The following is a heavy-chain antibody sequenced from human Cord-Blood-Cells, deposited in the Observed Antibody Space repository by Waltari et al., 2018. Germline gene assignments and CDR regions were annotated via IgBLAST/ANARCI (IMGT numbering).Heavy chain of an antibody. Sequence: EVQMVESGGGLVKLGGSVSLSCHAPGLTFSNAWMSWVRQAPGTGLECVGRIKSKTDGGTTDYAAPVKGRFTISRDDSKNTLYLQMNSLKTEDTAVYYCTTGMEGPIDYWGQGTLVTVSS. CDR3: TTGMEGPIDY. V-gene: IGHV3-15*01. D-gene: IGHD3-3*01. CDR1: GLTFSNAW. J-gene: IGHJ4*02. CDR2: IKSKTDGGTT.